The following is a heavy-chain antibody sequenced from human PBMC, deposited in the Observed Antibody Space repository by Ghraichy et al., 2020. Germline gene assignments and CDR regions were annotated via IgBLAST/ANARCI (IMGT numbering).Heavy chain of an antibody. V-gene: IGHV4-34*01. Sequence: SETLSLTCAVYGGSFSGFFWSWIRQPPGKGLEWIGEINHSGTSNYNPSLKSRVTVVVDTSKKQFSLKLISVTAADTAVYYCARGARGSSLWYHWGQGTLVTVSS. J-gene: IGHJ5*02. CDR3: ARGARGSSLWYH. CDR1: GGSFSGFF. CDR2: INHSGTS. D-gene: IGHD1-26*01.